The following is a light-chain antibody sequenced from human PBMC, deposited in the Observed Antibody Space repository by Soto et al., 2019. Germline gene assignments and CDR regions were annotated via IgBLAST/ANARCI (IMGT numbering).Light chain of an antibody. CDR1: QSVSIY. J-gene: IGKJ4*01. Sequence: EIVLTQSPATLSLSPGEGATLSCRASQSVSIYLAWYQQKPGQAPRLLIYDASKRATGIPARFSGSGSGTDFTLTISSLEPEDFAVYYCQQRSNLPFTFGGGTKVEIK. V-gene: IGKV3-11*01. CDR2: DAS. CDR3: QQRSNLPFT.